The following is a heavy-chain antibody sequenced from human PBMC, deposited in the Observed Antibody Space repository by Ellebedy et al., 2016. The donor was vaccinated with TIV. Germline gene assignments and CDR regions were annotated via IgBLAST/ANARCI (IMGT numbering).Heavy chain of an antibody. CDR2: ISFDGRAV. CDR1: GFTFSSST. V-gene: IGHV3-30*04. D-gene: IGHD6-19*01. Sequence: GESLKISXAASGFTFSSSTMHWVRQAPGWGLDWVAGISFDGRAVHYADSVKGRFTISRDNSKNTLSLQMNSLRLEDTAVYYCVRGWYSSGHCDVFAMWGQGTIVTVSS. J-gene: IGHJ3*02. CDR3: VRGWYSSGHCDVFAM.